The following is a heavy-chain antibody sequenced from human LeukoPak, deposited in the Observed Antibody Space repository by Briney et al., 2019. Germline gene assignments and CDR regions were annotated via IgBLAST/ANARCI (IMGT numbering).Heavy chain of an antibody. J-gene: IGHJ4*02. Sequence: GGSLRLSCAASGFTFSSFAMSWVRQAPGQGLEWVSAISDNSGNTYYADSVKGRFTISRDNSENTLYLQMNSLRAEDTAVYYCVLLSLTPGWGQGTLVTVSS. CDR3: VLLSLTPG. CDR2: ISDNSGNT. CDR1: GFTFSSFA. D-gene: IGHD3-10*01. V-gene: IGHV3-23*01.